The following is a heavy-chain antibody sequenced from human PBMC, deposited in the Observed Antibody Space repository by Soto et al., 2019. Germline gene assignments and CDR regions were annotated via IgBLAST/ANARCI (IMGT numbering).Heavy chain of an antibody. CDR2: IWYDGSNK. CDR1: GFSFSSYG. Sequence: QVHLVESGGGVVQPGRSLRLSCAASGFSFSSYGMHWVRQAPGKGLEWVAVIWYDGSNKNYADSVKGRFTISRDNSKNTLYLQMNSLRVEDTAVYYCARAEQYADWFDPWGQGTLVTVSS. V-gene: IGHV3-33*01. CDR3: ARAEQYADWFDP. D-gene: IGHD2-8*01. J-gene: IGHJ5*02.